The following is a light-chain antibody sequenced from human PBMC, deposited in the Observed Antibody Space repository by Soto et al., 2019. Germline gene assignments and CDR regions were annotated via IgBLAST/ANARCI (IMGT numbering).Light chain of an antibody. V-gene: IGKV3-20*01. Sequence: EIVMTQSPATLSVSPGERATLSCRASQSVSSSYLAWYQQKPGQAPRLLIYGASSRATGIPDRFSGSGSGTDFTLTISRLEPEDFAVYYCHHYGSSPRTFGQGTKVEIK. CDR2: GAS. J-gene: IGKJ1*01. CDR3: HHYGSSPRT. CDR1: QSVSSSY.